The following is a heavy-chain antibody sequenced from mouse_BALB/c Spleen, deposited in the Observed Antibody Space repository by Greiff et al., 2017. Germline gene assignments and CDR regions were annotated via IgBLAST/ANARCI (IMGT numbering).Heavy chain of an antibody. V-gene: IGHV1-69*02. Sequence: QVQLQQPGAELVRPGASVKLSCKASGYTFTSYWINWVKQRPGQGLEWIGNIYPSDSYTNYNQKFKDKATLTVDKSSSTAYMQLSSPTSEDSAVYYCTRGGKVAMDYWGQGTSVTVSS. J-gene: IGHJ4*01. CDR2: IYPSDSYT. D-gene: IGHD1-3*01. CDR3: TRGGKVAMDY. CDR1: GYTFTSYW.